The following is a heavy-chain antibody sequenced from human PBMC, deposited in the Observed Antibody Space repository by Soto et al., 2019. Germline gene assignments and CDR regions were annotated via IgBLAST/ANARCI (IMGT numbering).Heavy chain of an antibody. CDR3: ARDRTRFRNGFDI. J-gene: IGHJ3*02. CDR2: MSASGGTT. V-gene: IGHV3-23*01. CDR1: GVRVKNYV. D-gene: IGHD3-3*01. Sequence: PGGCLRLSCAGPGVRVKNYVIPWVRQDAGKGLEWVSSMSASGGTTYYADSAKDRFIMSRDNSKNTLYLKMNSLRDEDTAVYYCARDRTRFRNGFDIWGQRPQVAVSS.